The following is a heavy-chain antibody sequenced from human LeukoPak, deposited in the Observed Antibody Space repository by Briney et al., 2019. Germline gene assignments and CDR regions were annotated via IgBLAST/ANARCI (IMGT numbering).Heavy chain of an antibody. Sequence: PGRNLRLSCAASGFTFSSYGMQRHRQAPGKGLEWVAIMWYDGSNKYYTDSVKGRFTISRDNSKNTLYLQMNSLRVEDTAVYYCAREDTALVIAYWGQGTLVTVSS. J-gene: IGHJ4*02. CDR1: GFTFSSYG. CDR2: MWYDGSNK. CDR3: AREDTALVIAY. D-gene: IGHD5-18*01. V-gene: IGHV3-33*01.